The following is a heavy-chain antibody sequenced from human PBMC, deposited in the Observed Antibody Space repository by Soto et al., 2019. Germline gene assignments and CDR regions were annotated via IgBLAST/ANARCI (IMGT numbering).Heavy chain of an antibody. CDR1: GGSISGYY. J-gene: IGHJ6*02. V-gene: IGHV4-59*01. D-gene: IGHD2-21*02. Sequence: SETLSLTCTVSGGSISGYYWSWIRQPPGKGLEWIGYMYNTGSTVYNPSFKSRVTVSVDTSKNQFSLKLNSVTAADTAVYYCARDLWGYCGTDCYPLDVWGQGTTVTVS. CDR2: MYNTGST. CDR3: ARDLWGYCGTDCYPLDV.